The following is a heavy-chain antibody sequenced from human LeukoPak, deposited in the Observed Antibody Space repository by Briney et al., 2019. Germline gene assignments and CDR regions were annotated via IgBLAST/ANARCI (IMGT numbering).Heavy chain of an antibody. CDR2: INPNSGGT. CDR1: GYTFTGYY. V-gene: IGHV1-2*06. CDR3: ARTHNCGGDCYIFDY. Sequence: ASVKVSCKASGYTFTGYYMHWVRQAPAQGLEWMGRINPNSGGTNYAQKFQGRVTMTRDTSISTAYMELSRLRSDDTALYYCARTHNCGGDCYIFDYWGQGTLVTVSS. D-gene: IGHD2-21*02. J-gene: IGHJ4*02.